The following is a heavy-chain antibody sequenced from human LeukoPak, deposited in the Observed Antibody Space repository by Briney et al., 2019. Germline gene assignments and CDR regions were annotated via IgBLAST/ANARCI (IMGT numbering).Heavy chain of an antibody. Sequence: GGSLRLSCAASGFTFSSYAMHWVRQAPGKGLEWVAVISYDGRNKYYADYVKGRFTISRDNSKNTLYLQMNSLRAEDTAVYYCARERRGYQLPMPVWFDPWGQGTLVTVSS. CDR2: ISYDGRNK. CDR3: ARERRGYQLPMPVWFDP. D-gene: IGHD2-2*01. V-gene: IGHV3-30*01. CDR1: GFTFSSYA. J-gene: IGHJ5*02.